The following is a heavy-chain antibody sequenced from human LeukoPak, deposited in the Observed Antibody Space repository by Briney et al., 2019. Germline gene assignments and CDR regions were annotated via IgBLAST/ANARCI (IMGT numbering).Heavy chain of an antibody. J-gene: IGHJ4*02. D-gene: IGHD3-10*01. V-gene: IGHV1-2*02. Sequence: GASVKVSCKASGYTFTGYYMHWVRQAPGQGLEWMGIINPSGGSTSYAQKFQGRVTMTRDTSISTAYMELSRLRSDDTAVYYCARDWHGSGSYYNVAGDYWGQGTLVTVSS. CDR1: GYTFTGYY. CDR3: ARDWHGSGSYYNVAGDY. CDR2: INPSGGST.